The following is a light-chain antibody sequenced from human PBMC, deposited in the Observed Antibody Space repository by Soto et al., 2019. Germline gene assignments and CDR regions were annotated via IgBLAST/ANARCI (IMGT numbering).Light chain of an antibody. J-gene: IGLJ1*01. Sequence: QSALTQPRSVSGSPGQSVTISCTGTSSDVGGYNHVSWYQQHPGKAPKLMIYDVSKRPSGVPDRFSGSKSGNTASLTISGLQAEDEADYYCCSYAGSYTFLFGTGTKVTVL. CDR3: CSYAGSYTFL. CDR2: DVS. CDR1: SSDVGGYNH. V-gene: IGLV2-11*01.